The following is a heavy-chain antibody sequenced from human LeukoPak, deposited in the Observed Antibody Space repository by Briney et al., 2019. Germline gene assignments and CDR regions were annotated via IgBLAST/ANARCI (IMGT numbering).Heavy chain of an antibody. V-gene: IGHV4-34*01. D-gene: IGHD2-2*02. CDR2: ISHSGST. Sequence: SQTLSLTCAVYGGSISGYYWGWIRQSPGKGLEWLGEISHSGSTNYNPSLQSRVTILIDTSKNQFSLKLTSVTAADTAVYYCARLYCGSTSCYSPFDYWGQGTLVTVSS. CDR1: GGSISGYY. CDR3: ARLYCGSTSCYSPFDY. J-gene: IGHJ4*01.